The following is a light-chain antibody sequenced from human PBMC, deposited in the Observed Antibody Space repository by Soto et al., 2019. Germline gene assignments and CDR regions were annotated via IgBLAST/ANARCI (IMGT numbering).Light chain of an antibody. CDR1: SSNIAPNT. J-gene: IGLJ1*01. CDR2: AND. CDR3: AAWDDSLNGYV. V-gene: IGLV1-44*01. Sequence: QSVLTQPPSASGTPGQRVTISCSESSSNIAPNTVNWYQHLPGAAPQLLIFANDRRPSGVPDRFSGSRSGTSASLAISGLQSEDEADYYCAAWDDSLNGYVFGTGTKLTVL.